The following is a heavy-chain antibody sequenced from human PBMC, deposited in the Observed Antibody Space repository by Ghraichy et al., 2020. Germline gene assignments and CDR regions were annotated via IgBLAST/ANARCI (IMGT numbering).Heavy chain of an antibody. CDR2: IYYSGIT. Sequence: SETLSLTCTVSGGSISSSSYYWGWIRQPPGKGLEWIGCIYYSGITYYNLSLKSRVTISVDTSQNQFSLKLSSVTAADTAVYYCARSRIAARPRGGWFDPWGQGTLVTVSS. CDR1: GGSISSSSYY. D-gene: IGHD6-6*01. J-gene: IGHJ5*02. CDR3: ARSRIAARPRGGWFDP. V-gene: IGHV4-39*01.